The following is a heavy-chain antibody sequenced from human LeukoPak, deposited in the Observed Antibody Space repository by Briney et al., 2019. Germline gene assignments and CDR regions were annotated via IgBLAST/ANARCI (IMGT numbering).Heavy chain of an antibody. CDR2: INTNSGGT. Sequence: GASVTVSCTASGYTFTFYYMHWVRQAPGQGLEWMGWINTNSGGTNYAHKFQGRVTMTRDTSNTTAYMERSRLRSADTAVYYCAKAKWLAHDAFDIWGQGTMVTVSS. CDR3: AKAKWLAHDAFDI. J-gene: IGHJ3*02. V-gene: IGHV1-2*02. D-gene: IGHD6-19*01. CDR1: GYTFTFYY.